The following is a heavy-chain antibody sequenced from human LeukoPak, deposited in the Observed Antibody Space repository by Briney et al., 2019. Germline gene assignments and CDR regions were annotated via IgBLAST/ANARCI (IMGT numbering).Heavy chain of an antibody. D-gene: IGHD6-13*01. CDR3: ARGRRSRAAGQGRRIDP. J-gene: IGHJ5*02. Sequence: GGSLRLSCAASGFTFSSYSMNWVRQAPGKGLEWVSSISSSSSYIYYADSVKGRFTISRDNAKNSLYLQMNSLRAEGTAVYYCARGRRSRAAGQGRRIDPWGQGTLVTVSS. CDR2: ISSSSSYI. CDR1: GFTFSSYS. V-gene: IGHV3-21*01.